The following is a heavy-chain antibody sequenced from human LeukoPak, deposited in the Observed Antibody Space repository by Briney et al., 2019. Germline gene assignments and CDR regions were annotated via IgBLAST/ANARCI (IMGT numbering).Heavy chain of an antibody. CDR3: ARDRYYGSGENWFDP. D-gene: IGHD3-10*01. V-gene: IGHV1-8*03. CDR1: GYTFTSYD. Sequence: ASVKVSCKASGYTFTSYDINWVRQATGQGLEWMGWMNPNSGNTGYAQKFQGRVTITRNTSISTAYMELSSLRSEDTAVYYCARDRYYGSGENWFDPWGQGTLVTVSS. J-gene: IGHJ5*02. CDR2: MNPNSGNT.